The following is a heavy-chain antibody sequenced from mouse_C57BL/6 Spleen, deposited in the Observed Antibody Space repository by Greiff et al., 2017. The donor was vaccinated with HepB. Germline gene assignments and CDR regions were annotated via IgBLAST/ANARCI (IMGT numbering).Heavy chain of an antibody. CDR1: GYTFTSYG. CDR3: ARSQLGYEYDVWFAY. J-gene: IGHJ3*01. Sequence: QVQLQQSGAELARPGASVKLSCKASGYTFTSYGISWVKQRTGQGLEWIGEIYPRSGNTYYNEKFKGKATLTADKSSSTAYMELRSLTSEDSAVYFGARSQLGYEYDVWFAYWGQGTLVTVSA. D-gene: IGHD2-4*01. CDR2: IYPRSGNT. V-gene: IGHV1-81*01.